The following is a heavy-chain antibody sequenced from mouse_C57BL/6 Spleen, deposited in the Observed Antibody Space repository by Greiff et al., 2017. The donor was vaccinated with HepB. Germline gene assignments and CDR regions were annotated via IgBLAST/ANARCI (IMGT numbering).Heavy chain of an antibody. CDR1: GYSFTGYY. D-gene: IGHD1-1*01. CDR2: IYPYNGVS. Sequence: VQLQQSGPELVKPGASVKISCKASGYSFTGYYMHWVKQSHGNILDWIGYIYPYNGVSSYNQKFKGKATLTVDKSSSTAYMELRSLTSEDSAVYYCARRGDYYGSSDGYFDVWGTGTTVTVSS. J-gene: IGHJ1*03. CDR3: ARRGDYYGSSDGYFDV. V-gene: IGHV1-31*01.